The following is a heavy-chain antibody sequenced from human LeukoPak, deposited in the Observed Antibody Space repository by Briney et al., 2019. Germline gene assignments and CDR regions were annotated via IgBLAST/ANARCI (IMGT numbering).Heavy chain of an antibody. CDR1: GFSFDDYA. CDR3: AKGGDRIWDAFDI. D-gene: IGHD2-21*01. V-gene: IGHV3-43*02. J-gene: IGHJ3*02. CDR2: ISGDGGTT. Sequence: PGGSLRLSCAASGFSFDDYAMHWVRQAPGKGLEWVSLISGDGGTTHYADSVKGRFTISRDNSKKSLYLQMNSLRTEDTALYYCAKGGDRIWDAFDIWGQGTRVTVSS.